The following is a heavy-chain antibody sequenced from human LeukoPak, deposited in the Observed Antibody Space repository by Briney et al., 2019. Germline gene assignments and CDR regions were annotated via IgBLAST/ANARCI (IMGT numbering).Heavy chain of an antibody. CDR1: GFTFSSCG. CDR2: IRYDGSNK. J-gene: IGHJ4*02. D-gene: IGHD2-2*01. CDR3: AKGTSYQLLRVLAGN. Sequence: GGSLRLSCAASGFTFSSCGMHWVRQAPGKGLEWVAFIRYDGSNKYYADSVKGRFTISRDNSKNTLYLQMNSLRAEDTAVYYCAKGTSYQLLRVLAGNWGQGTLVTVSS. V-gene: IGHV3-30*02.